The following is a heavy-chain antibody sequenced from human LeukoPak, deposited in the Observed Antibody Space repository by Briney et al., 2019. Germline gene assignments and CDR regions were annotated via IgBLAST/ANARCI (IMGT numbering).Heavy chain of an antibody. CDR3: ASRLHYDFWSGYYTGR. J-gene: IGHJ4*02. D-gene: IGHD3-3*01. Sequence: SETLSLTCTVSGGSISSSSYYWGWIRQPPGKGLEWIGSIYYSGSTYYNPSLKSRVTISVDKSKNQFSLKLSSVTAADTAVYYCASRLHYDFWSGYYTGRWGQGTLVTVSS. V-gene: IGHV4-39*01. CDR2: IYYSGST. CDR1: GGSISSSSYY.